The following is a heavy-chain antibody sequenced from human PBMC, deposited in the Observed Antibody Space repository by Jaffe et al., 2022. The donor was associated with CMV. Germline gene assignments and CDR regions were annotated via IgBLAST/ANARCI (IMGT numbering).Heavy chain of an antibody. V-gene: IGHV1-18*04. CDR1: GYTFTSYG. CDR2: ISAYNGNT. D-gene: IGHD4-17*01. J-gene: IGHJ5*02. Sequence: QVQLVQSGAEVKKPGASVKVSCKASGYTFTSYGISWVRQAPGQGLEWMGWISAYNGNTNYAQKLQGRVTMTTDTSTSTAYMELRSLRSDDTAVYYCARVGSTVVTPKVRNNWFDPWGQGTLVTVSS. CDR3: ARVGSTVVTPKVRNNWFDP.